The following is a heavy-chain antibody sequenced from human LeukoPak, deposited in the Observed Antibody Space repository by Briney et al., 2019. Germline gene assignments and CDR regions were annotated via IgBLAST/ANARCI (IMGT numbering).Heavy chain of an antibody. V-gene: IGHV3-23*01. D-gene: IGHD3-16*02. CDR3: AKGAMITFGGVIVVRGTAFDI. J-gene: IGHJ3*02. CDR1: GFTFSSYS. Sequence: PGGSLRLSCAASGFTFSSYSMNWVRQAPGKGLEWVSAISGSGGSTYYADSVKGRFTISRDNSKNTLYLQMNSLRAEDTAVYYCAKGAMITFGGVIVVRGTAFDIWGQGTMVTVSS. CDR2: ISGSGGST.